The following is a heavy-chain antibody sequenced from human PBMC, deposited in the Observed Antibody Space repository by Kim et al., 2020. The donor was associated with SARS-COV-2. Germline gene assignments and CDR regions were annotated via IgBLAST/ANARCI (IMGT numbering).Heavy chain of an antibody. Sequence: GGSLRLSCAASGFTFSSYAMNWVRQAPGKGLEWVAGSGGSRYYADSVRGRFTISRDNSKNTLYLDMNGLRAEDTAVYFCAKDLGHCTRTSCYGFDVWGQG. V-gene: IGHV3-23*01. J-gene: IGHJ3*01. D-gene: IGHD2-2*01. CDR2: SGGSR. CDR3: AKDLGHCTRTSCYGFDV. CDR1: GFTFSSYA.